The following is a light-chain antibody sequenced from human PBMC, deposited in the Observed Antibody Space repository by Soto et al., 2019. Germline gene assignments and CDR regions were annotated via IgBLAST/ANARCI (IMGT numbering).Light chain of an antibody. CDR2: GAS. V-gene: IGKV3-15*01. CDR1: QSVSSN. Sequence: EIVMTQSPATLSVSPGERATLSCRASQSVSSNLAWYQQKPGQAPRLLIYGASTRATGIPARFSGSGSGTEFTITISSRQSEDFAVYYCQQYNNWPRGTFGGGTKVEIK. J-gene: IGKJ4*01. CDR3: QQYNNWPRGT.